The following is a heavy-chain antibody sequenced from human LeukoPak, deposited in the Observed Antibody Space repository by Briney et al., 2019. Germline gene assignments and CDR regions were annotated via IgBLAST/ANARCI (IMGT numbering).Heavy chain of an antibody. J-gene: IGHJ4*02. CDR3: AREGIAAAFDY. CDR2: ITSTSSYI. V-gene: IGHV3-21*01. CDR1: GFTFSNYN. Sequence: GGSLRLSCAASGFTFSNYNMNWVRQAPGKGLEWISSITSTSSYIYYADSVRGRFTISRDNAKNSLYLQMNSLRAEDTAVYYCAREGIAAAFDYWGQGTLVTVSS. D-gene: IGHD6-13*01.